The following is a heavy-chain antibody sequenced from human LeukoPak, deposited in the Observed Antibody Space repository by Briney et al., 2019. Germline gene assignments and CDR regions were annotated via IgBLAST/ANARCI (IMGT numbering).Heavy chain of an antibody. CDR1: GFTVSSNY. CDR3: AREAVTTNSFDY. J-gene: IGHJ4*02. V-gene: IGHV3-53*01. Sequence: GGSLRLSCAASGFTVSSNYMNWVRQAPGEGLEWVSVIYSGGHTYYADSVKGRFTISRDNSKPTLFLQMNSLRAEDTAVYYCAREAVTTNSFDYWGQGTLVT. CDR2: IYSGGHT. D-gene: IGHD4-17*01.